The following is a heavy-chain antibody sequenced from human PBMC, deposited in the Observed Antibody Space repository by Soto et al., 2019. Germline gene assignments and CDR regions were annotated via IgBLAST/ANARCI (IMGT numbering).Heavy chain of an antibody. CDR1: RDTFSKYA. D-gene: IGHD3-10*02. CDR3: ARGETYVGV. CDR2: IIPIFGSR. J-gene: IGHJ6*02. Sequence: QVQPVQSGAEVKKPGSSVKVSCKASRDTFSKYAFNWVRQAPGQGLEWMGWIIPIFGSRNYAEKFQGRVTITADESTSTAYMELRSLRFEDTAVYYCARGETYVGVWGQGTTVTVSS. V-gene: IGHV1-69*01.